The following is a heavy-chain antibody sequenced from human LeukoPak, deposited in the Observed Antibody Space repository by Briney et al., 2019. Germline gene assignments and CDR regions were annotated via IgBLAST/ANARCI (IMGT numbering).Heavy chain of an antibody. V-gene: IGHV3-23*01. Sequence: SGGSLRLSCAASGFTFSSYAMSWVRQAPGKGLEWVSAISGSPGSTYYADSVKGRFTISRDNSKNTLYLQMNSLRAEDTAVYYCARGNVDTAMATPNLDYYYYYMDVWGKGTTVTVSS. CDR2: ISGSPGST. CDR1: GFTFSSYA. CDR3: ARGNVDTAMATPNLDYYYYYMDV. J-gene: IGHJ6*03. D-gene: IGHD5-18*01.